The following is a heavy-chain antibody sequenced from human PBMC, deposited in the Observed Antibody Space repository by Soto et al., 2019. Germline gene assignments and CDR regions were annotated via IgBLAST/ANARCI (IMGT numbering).Heavy chain of an antibody. CDR3: AKDGSYYDFWSGYPNYYYYMDV. D-gene: IGHD3-3*01. V-gene: IGHV3-23*01. CDR2: ISGSGGST. J-gene: IGHJ6*03. Sequence: GGSLRLSCAASGFTFSSYAMSWVRQAPGKGLEWVSAISGSGGSTYYADSVKGRFTISRDNSKNTLYLQMNSLRAEDTAVYYCAKDGSYYDFWSGYPNYYYYMDVWGKGTTVTVSS. CDR1: GFTFSSYA.